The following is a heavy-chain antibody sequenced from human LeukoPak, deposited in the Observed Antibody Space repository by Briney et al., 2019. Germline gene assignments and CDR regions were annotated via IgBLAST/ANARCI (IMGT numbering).Heavy chain of an antibody. V-gene: IGHV4-59*01. CDR3: ARGYSSGWYHWYFDL. J-gene: IGHJ2*01. D-gene: IGHD6-19*01. Sequence: SETLSLTCTVSGGSINSYYWSWIRQPPGKGLEWIGYIYYSGSTNYNPSLKSRVTISVDTSKKQLSLKLSSVTAADTAVYYCARGYSSGWYHWYFDLWGRGTLVTVSS. CDR2: IYYSGST. CDR1: GGSINSYY.